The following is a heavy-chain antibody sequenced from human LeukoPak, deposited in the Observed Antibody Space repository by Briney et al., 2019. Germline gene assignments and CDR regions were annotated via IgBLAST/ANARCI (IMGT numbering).Heavy chain of an antibody. J-gene: IGHJ4*02. CDR1: GYTFTGYY. V-gene: IGHV1-2*02. CDR2: INADSGGT. CDR3: ARVGSPGIATWVY. Sequence: AAVNVSCKASGYTFTGYYLHWVRLAPGQGLEWMGWINADSGGTDYPQKFQGRVTMTRDTSINTAYMELSRLGSDDTAVYYCARVGSPGIATWVYWGQGTLVTVSS. D-gene: IGHD6-13*01.